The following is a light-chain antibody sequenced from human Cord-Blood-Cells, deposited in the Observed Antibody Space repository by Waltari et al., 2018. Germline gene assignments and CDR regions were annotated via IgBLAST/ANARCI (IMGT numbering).Light chain of an antibody. J-gene: IGLJ2*01. Sequence: QSVLTQPPSVSGAPGQRVTISCPGSSSNIGAGYDVHWYQQHPGTAPKLLIYGNSNRPSGVPDRFSGSKSGTSASLAITGLQAEDEADYYCQSYDSSLSGSVFGGGTKLTVL. CDR1: SSNIGAGYD. CDR2: GNS. V-gene: IGLV1-40*01. CDR3: QSYDSSLSGSV.